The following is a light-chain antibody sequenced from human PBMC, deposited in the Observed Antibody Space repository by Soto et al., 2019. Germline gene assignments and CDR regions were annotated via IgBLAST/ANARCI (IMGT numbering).Light chain of an antibody. CDR3: QQYDESFRT. V-gene: IGKV3-20*01. CDR2: GTS. CDR1: QSVNSNY. J-gene: IGKJ1*01. Sequence: EIVLTQSPGTLSLSPGERATLSCRASQSVNSNYLAWYQQKPGQSPRVLMYGTSNRATGIPDRFSGSGSGTDFTLTISRRQHEDFAVYYCQQYDESFRTFGQGTKVEIK.